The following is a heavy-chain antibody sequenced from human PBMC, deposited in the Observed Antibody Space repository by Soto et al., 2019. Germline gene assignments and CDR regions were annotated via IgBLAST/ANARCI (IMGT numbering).Heavy chain of an antibody. D-gene: IGHD1-26*01. CDR2: ISSSGGGA. V-gene: IGHV3-23*01. Sequence: QPGGSLRLSCATSGFSFSNSAMNWVRQAPGKGLEWVSSISSSGGGAWYADSVEGRFTISRDNSKNTLYLQMNSLRAEDTAIYYCASSTKVGATHWFDPWGPGTLVTVYS. CDR3: ASSTKVGATHWFDP. CDR1: GFSFSNSA. J-gene: IGHJ5*02.